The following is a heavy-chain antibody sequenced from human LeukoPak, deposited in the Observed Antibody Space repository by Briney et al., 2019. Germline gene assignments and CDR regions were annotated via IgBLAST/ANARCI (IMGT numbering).Heavy chain of an antibody. CDR1: GVSISSSSYY. Sequence: SETLSLTCTVSGVSISSSSYYWGWIRQPPGKGLEWIGSIYYSGSTYYNPSLKSRVTISVDTSKNQFSLKLSSVTAADTAVYYCARQQVDGDYVFDYWGQGTLVTVSS. V-gene: IGHV4-39*01. D-gene: IGHD4-17*01. CDR2: IYYSGST. J-gene: IGHJ4*02. CDR3: ARQQVDGDYVFDY.